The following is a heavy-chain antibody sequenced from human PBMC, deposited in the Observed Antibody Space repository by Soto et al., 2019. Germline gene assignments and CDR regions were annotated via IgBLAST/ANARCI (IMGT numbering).Heavy chain of an antibody. CDR3: AHILVGASRYYFDY. Sequence: SGPTLVNPTQTLTLTCTFSGFSLSTSGVGVGWIRQPPGKALEWLALIYWNDDKRYSPSLKSRLTITKDTSKNQVVLTMTNMDPVDTATYYCAHILVGASRYYFDYWGQGTLVTVSS. J-gene: IGHJ4*02. V-gene: IGHV2-5*01. D-gene: IGHD1-26*01. CDR2: IYWNDDK. CDR1: GFSLSTSGVG.